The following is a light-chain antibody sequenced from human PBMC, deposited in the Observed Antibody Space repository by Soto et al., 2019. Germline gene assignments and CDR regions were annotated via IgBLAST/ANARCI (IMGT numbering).Light chain of an antibody. J-gene: IGKJ4*01. CDR3: QQYESSPPLT. V-gene: IGKV3-20*01. CDR2: GAS. CDR1: QSVSSTY. Sequence: EIVLTQSPCTLSSSAGERATLSCRASQSVSSTYLAWYQQKPGQAPRLLIYGASNRATGIPDRFSGSGSGTDFTLTISRLEPEDFAVYYCQQYESSPPLTFGGGTKVDIK.